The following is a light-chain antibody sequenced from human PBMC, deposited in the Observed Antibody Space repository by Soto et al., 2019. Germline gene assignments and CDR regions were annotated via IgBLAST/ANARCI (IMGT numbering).Light chain of an antibody. V-gene: IGKV1-12*01. Sequence: IQMTQSPSFVSASVGDRVTITCRASQDISSWLVWYQQKPGKAPKLLIHATSGLQSGVPSRFSGSGSGTDFTLTISNLQSEDFATYYCQQANSFPLTFGGGTKVEIK. CDR2: ATS. CDR1: QDISSW. CDR3: QQANSFPLT. J-gene: IGKJ4*01.